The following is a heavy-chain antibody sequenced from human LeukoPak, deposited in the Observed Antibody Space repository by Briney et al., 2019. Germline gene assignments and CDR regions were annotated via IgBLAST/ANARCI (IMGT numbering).Heavy chain of an antibody. D-gene: IGHD2-2*01. CDR1: GFTFSSYA. CDR3: ARGYWGIVVVPAATDAFDI. J-gene: IGHJ3*02. V-gene: IGHV3-23*01. Sequence: PGGSLRLSCAASGFTFSSYAMSWVRQAPGKGLEWVSAISGSGGSTYYADSVKGRFTISRDNAKNSLYLQMNSLRAEDTAVYYCARGYWGIVVVPAATDAFDIWGQGTMVTVSS. CDR2: ISGSGGST.